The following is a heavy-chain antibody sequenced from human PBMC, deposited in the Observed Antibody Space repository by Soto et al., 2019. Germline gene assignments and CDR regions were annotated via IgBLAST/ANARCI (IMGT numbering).Heavy chain of an antibody. D-gene: IGHD2-2*01. CDR2: ISSSGSTI. CDR1: GFTFSDYY. V-gene: IGHV3-11*01. CDR3: ARDHPYCSSTSCYSL. Sequence: GGSLRLSCAASGFTFSDYYMSWIRQAPGKGLEWVSYISSSGSTIYYADSVKGRFTISRDNAKNSLYLQMNSLRAEDTAVYYCARDHPYCSSTSCYSLWGQGTLVTVSS. J-gene: IGHJ4*02.